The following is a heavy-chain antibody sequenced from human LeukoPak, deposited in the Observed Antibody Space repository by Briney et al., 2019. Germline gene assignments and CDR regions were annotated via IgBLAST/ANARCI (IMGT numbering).Heavy chain of an antibody. Sequence: SETLSLTCTVSGGSISSYYWSWIRQPPGKGLEWIGYIYYTGSTNYNPSLKSRVTISVDTSKNEFSLNLISVTAADTAVYYCARDRGGPFDYWGQGTLVTVSS. V-gene: IGHV4-59*01. CDR2: IYYTGST. CDR1: GGSISSYY. J-gene: IGHJ4*02. D-gene: IGHD3-16*01. CDR3: ARDRGGPFDY.